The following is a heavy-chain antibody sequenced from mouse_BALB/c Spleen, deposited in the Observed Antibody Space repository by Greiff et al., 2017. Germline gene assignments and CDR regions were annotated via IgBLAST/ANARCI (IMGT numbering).Heavy chain of an antibody. CDR3: TRWGDYPDY. J-gene: IGHJ2*01. Sequence: QVQLQQPGAELVRPGASVKLSCKASGYTFTSYWINWVKQRPGQGLEWIGNIYPSDSYTNYNQKFKDKATLTVDKSSSTAYMQLSSPTSEDSAVYYCTRWGDYPDYWGQGTTLTVSS. D-gene: IGHD2-4*01. CDR2: IYPSDSYT. V-gene: IGHV1-69*02. CDR1: GYTFTSYW.